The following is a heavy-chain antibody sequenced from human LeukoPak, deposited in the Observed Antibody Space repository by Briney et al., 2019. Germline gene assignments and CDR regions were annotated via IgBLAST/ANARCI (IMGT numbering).Heavy chain of an antibody. Sequence: PGGSLRLSCAAFGFTLPDYYTSWIRQAPGKGLEWVSYISSSGSTIYYADSVKGRFTISRDNAKNSLYLQMNSLRAEDTAVYYCARGYCDHDDRFDPWGQGTLVTVSS. V-gene: IGHV3-11*01. D-gene: IGHD4-17*01. CDR3: ARGYCDHDDRFDP. J-gene: IGHJ5*02. CDR1: GFTLPDYY. CDR2: ISSSGSTI.